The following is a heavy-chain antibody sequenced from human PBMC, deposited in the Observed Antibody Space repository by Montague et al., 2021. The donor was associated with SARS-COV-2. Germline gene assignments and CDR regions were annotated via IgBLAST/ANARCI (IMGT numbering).Heavy chain of an antibody. Sequence: SETLSLTCTVSGGSISSSNYYWDWIRQPPGKGLEWIGYIYYSGSTNYNPSLKSRATISADTSKNQFSLKLSSVTAADTAVYYCARAPVAHITIFGVVTSFDYWGQGTLVTVSS. CDR3: ARAPVAHITIFGVVTSFDY. V-gene: IGHV4-61*05. D-gene: IGHD3-3*01. CDR1: GGSISSSNYY. J-gene: IGHJ4*02. CDR2: IYYSGST.